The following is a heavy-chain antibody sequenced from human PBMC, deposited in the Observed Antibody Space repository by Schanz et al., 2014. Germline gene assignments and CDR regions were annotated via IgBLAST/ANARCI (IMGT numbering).Heavy chain of an antibody. CDR1: GVTFSGYA. J-gene: IGHJ5*02. CDR3: ARGGGAAAST. Sequence: DVQLLESGGGLVQPGESLRLSCVASGVTFSGYAMSWVRQAPGKGLEWVSIIYSGGSTFYADSVKGRFTISRDNSKNTLYLQMNSLRAEDTAVYYCARGGGAAASTWGQGTLXTVSS. V-gene: IGHV3-66*01. CDR2: IYSGGST. D-gene: IGHD6-13*01.